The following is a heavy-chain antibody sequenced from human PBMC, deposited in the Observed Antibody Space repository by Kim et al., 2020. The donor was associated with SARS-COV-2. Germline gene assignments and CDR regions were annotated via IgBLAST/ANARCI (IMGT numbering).Heavy chain of an antibody. CDR2: IWYDGSNK. CDR3: ARGDSNGYCSSTSCGELDY. V-gene: IGHV3-33*01. CDR1: GFTFSSYG. Sequence: GGSLRLSCAASGFTFSSYGMHWVRQAPGKGLEWVAVIWYDGSNKYYADSVKGRFTISRDNSKNTLYLQMNSLRAEDTAVYYCARGDSNGYCSSTSCGELDYWGQGTLVTVSS. J-gene: IGHJ4*02. D-gene: IGHD2-2*03.